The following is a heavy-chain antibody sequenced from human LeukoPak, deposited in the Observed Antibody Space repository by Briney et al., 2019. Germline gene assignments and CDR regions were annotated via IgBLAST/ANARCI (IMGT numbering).Heavy chain of an antibody. CDR3: ARLDAMVRGVINFEMNWFDP. V-gene: IGHV4-38-2*02. CDR2: IYHSGST. D-gene: IGHD3-10*01. J-gene: IGHJ5*02. CDR1: GYSISSGYY. Sequence: SETLSLTCTVSGYSISSGYYWGWIRQPPGKGLEWIGSIYHSGSTYYNPSLKSRVTISVDTSKNQFSLKLSSVTAADTAVYYCARLDAMVRGVINFEMNWFDPWGQGTLVTVSS.